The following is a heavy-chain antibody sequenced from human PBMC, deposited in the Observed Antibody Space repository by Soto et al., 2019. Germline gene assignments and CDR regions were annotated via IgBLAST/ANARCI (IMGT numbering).Heavy chain of an antibody. CDR1: GGSISSGGYY. Sequence: PSETLSLTCTVSGGSISSGGYYWSWIRQHLGKGLEWIGYIYYSGSTYYNPSLKSRLTISVDTSKNQFSLKLTSVTAADTALYYCARQRYDTSGRPDWLDPWGQGTLVTVSS. J-gene: IGHJ5*02. CDR2: IYYSGST. D-gene: IGHD3-22*01. CDR3: ARQRYDTSGRPDWLDP. V-gene: IGHV4-31*03.